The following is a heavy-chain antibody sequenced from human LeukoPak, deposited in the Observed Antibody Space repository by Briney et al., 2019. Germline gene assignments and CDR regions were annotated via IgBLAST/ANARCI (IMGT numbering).Heavy chain of an antibody. CDR2: IRPDGVEK. Sequence: GGSLRLSCAASGLTPSNSMMHWIRQAPGEGLEWVALIRPDGVEKFYSDSVKGRFTISRDNSKNTLYLQMNSLRAEDTAVYYCAKASPWDLTYYYGSGSYLLDYWGQGTLVTVSS. CDR1: GLTPSNSM. J-gene: IGHJ4*02. CDR3: AKASPWDLTYYYGSGSYLLDY. V-gene: IGHV3-30*02. D-gene: IGHD3-10*01.